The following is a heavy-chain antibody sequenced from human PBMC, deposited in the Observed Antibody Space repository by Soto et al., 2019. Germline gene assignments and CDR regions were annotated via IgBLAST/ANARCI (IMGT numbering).Heavy chain of an antibody. V-gene: IGHV4-59*01. D-gene: IGHD3-10*01. CDR3: ARDLGGNFDY. CDR2: IYHSGNT. J-gene: IGHJ4*02. CDR1: GGSISSYY. Sequence: LSLTCTVSGGSISSYYWNWIRQPPGKGLEWIGDIYHSGNTNYNPSLKSRVTISVDTSKNQFSLKLSSVTAADTAVYYCARDLGGNFDYWGQGTLVTVSS.